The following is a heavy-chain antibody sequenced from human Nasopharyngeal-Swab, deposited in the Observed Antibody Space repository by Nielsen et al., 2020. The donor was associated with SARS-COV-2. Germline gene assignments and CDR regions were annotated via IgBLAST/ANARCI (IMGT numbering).Heavy chain of an antibody. J-gene: IGHJ2*01. CDR2: IKDRGIA. V-gene: IGHV4-34*01. CDR1: GGSLSGYQ. D-gene: IGHD1-26*01. CDR3: AQRREASTYYYFDL. Sequence: SETLSLTCAVSGGSLSGYQWSWIRQPPGKGLEWIAEIKDRGIADYNPSLRSRVTVSLDTSQKQVSLRLTSMTAADTAVYYCAQRREASTYYYFDLWGRGTLVTVSS.